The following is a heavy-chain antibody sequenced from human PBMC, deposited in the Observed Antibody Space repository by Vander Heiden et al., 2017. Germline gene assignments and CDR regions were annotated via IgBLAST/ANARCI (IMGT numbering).Heavy chain of an antibody. CDR1: GFTFSSFG. D-gene: IGHD6-19*01. CDR3: AKDLAAVAGQYYYYGMDV. V-gene: IGHV3-30*18. J-gene: IGHJ6*02. CDR2: ISYDGSNK. Sequence: QVQLVESGGGVVQPGWSLRLSCAASGFTFSSFGLHWARQAPGKGLEWVAVISYDGSNKYYADSVKGRFTISRDNSKSTLYLQMNSLRAEDTAVYYCAKDLAAVAGQYYYYGMDVWGQGTTVTVSS.